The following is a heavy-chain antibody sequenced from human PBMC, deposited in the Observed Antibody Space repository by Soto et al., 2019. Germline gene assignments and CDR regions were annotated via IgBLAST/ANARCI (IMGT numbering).Heavy chain of an antibody. CDR3: ARMSGSYYLSPYFDY. Sequence: SETLSLTCAVYGGSFNGYYWSWIRQPPGKGLEWIGEINHSGSTNYNPSLKSRVTISVDTSKNQFSLKLSSVTAADTAVYYCARMSGSYYLSPYFDYWGQGTLVTVSS. D-gene: IGHD1-26*01. CDR2: INHSGST. V-gene: IGHV4-34*01. CDR1: GGSFNGYY. J-gene: IGHJ4*02.